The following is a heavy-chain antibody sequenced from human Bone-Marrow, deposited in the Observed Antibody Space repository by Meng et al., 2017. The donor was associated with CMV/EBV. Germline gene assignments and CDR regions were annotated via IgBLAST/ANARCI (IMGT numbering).Heavy chain of an antibody. CDR3: AKDSRSDFWSGYLFDY. Sequence: GESLKISCAASGFTFSNYAMSWVRQAPGKGLEWVSIIYSGGSRTYYADSVKGRFTISRDNLKNTLYLQMNSLRAEDAAVYYCAKDSRSDFWSGYLFDYWGQGTLVTVSS. J-gene: IGHJ4*02. CDR1: GFTFSNYA. CDR2: IYSGGSRT. D-gene: IGHD3-3*01. V-gene: IGHV3-23*03.